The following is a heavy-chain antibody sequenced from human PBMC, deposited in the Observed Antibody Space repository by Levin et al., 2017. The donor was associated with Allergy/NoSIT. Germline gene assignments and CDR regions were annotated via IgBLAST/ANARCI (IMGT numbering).Heavy chain of an antibody. D-gene: IGHD5-24*01. V-gene: IGHV5-51*01. J-gene: IGHJ3*02. Sequence: GGSLRLSCKASGSTFTNYWIGWVRQMPGKGLEWMGIFYPGDSDTRYSPAFQGQVIISADKSINTAYLQWSSLKASDTAMYYCARQSGDGYNSEGAATFDIWGQGTMVTVSS. CDR1: GSTFTNYW. CDR3: ARQSGDGYNSEGAATFDI. CDR2: FYPGDSDT.